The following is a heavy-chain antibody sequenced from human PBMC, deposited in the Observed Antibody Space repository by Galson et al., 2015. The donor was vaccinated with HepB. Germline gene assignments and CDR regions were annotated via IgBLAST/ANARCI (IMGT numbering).Heavy chain of an antibody. CDR3: AKDIYSNYADGLDY. J-gene: IGHJ4*02. D-gene: IGHD4-11*01. Sequence: SLRLSCAASGFTFDDYAMHWVRQAPGKGLEWVSGISWNSGSIGYADSVKGRFTISRDNAKNSLYLQMNSLRAEDTALYYCAKDIYSNYADGLDYWGQGTLVTVSS. CDR2: ISWNSGSI. V-gene: IGHV3-9*01. CDR1: GFTFDDYA.